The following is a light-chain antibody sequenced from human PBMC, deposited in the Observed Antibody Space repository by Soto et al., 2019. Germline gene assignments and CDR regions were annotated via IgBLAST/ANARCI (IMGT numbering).Light chain of an antibody. CDR3: HVRTDWPHFKST. J-gene: IGKJ2*01. V-gene: IGKV3-11*01. CDR2: ETS. CDR1: QSVDTM. Sequence: EIVLTQSPATLSLSAGERVTLSCRASQSVDTMVAWYQQQVGRTPRLLIYETSNRATGVPARFSGSGSGTDFTLTISRLEPEDFAIYCCHVRTDWPHFKSTVGQGTKLEVK.